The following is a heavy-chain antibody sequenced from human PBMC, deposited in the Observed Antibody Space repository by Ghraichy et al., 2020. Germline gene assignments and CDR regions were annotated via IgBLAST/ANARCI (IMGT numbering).Heavy chain of an antibody. CDR1: GFTFSSYA. Sequence: GGSLRLSCVASGFTFSSYAMHWVRQAPGKGLEWVAVIWSDGSNRYYADSVKGRFAISRDNSKNTLYLQVDSLRAEDTAVYYCASALGFGELSRVSKNWGQGTLVTVSS. CDR3: ASALGFGELSRVSKN. D-gene: IGHD3-10*01. J-gene: IGHJ4*02. CDR2: IWSDGSNR. V-gene: IGHV3-33*01.